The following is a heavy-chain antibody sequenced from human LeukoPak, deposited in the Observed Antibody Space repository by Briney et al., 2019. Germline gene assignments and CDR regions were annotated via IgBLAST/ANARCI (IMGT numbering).Heavy chain of an antibody. CDR3: ARGPRYDILTGYPFDY. CDR2: IYYSVST. J-gene: IGHJ4*02. D-gene: IGHD3-9*01. CDR1: GDSISSYY. V-gene: IGHV4-59*01. Sequence: SETLSLTCTVSGDSISSYYWSWIRQPPGKGLEWIGYIYYSVSTNYIPSLKSRVTILLDTSNNQFSLKLSSVTAADTAVYYCARGPRYDILTGYPFDYWGQGTLVTVSS.